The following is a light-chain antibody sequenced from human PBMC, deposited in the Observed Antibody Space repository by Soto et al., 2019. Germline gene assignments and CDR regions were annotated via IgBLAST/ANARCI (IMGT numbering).Light chain of an antibody. CDR2: AAS. J-gene: IGKJ1*01. Sequence: IQMTQSPSSLSASVGDRVTITCRASQGIRIDLGWYQQKPGKAPKLLIYAASTLQTGVPSRFSGNGSGTDFTLTISSLQPEDFASYYCLQDYNFPWTFGQGTKVDIK. CDR1: QGIRID. V-gene: IGKV1-6*01. CDR3: LQDYNFPWT.